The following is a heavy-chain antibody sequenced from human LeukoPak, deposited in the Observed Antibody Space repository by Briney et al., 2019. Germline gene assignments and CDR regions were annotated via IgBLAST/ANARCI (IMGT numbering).Heavy chain of an antibody. CDR3: ARDGLDILTGYPYDY. Sequence: GGSLRLSCAASGFTFSSYGMNWVRQAPGKGLEWVSYISSSGSTIYYADSVKGRFTISRDNAKNSLYLQMNSLRAEDTAVYYCARDGLDILTGYPYDYWGQGTLVTVSS. CDR2: ISSSGSTI. CDR1: GFTFSSYG. V-gene: IGHV3-48*04. J-gene: IGHJ4*02. D-gene: IGHD3-9*01.